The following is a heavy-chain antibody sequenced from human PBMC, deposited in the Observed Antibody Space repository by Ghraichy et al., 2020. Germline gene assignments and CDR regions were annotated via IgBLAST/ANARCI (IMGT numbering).Heavy chain of an antibody. CDR3: ARAVPFGSYNWNNNKAGDYYGMDV. D-gene: IGHD1/OR15-1a*01. CDR2: IYYSGST. J-gene: IGHJ6*02. Sequence: SQTLSLTCTVSGGSISSGGYYWSWIRQHPGKGLEWIGYIYYSGSTYYNPSLKSRVTISVDTSKNQFSLKLSSVTAADTAVYYCARAVPFGSYNWNNNKAGDYYGMDVWGQGTTVTVSS. CDR1: GGSISSGGYY. V-gene: IGHV4-31*03.